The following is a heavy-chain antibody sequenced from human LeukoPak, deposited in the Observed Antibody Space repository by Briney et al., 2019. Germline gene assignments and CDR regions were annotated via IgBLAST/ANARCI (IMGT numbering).Heavy chain of an antibody. D-gene: IGHD3-22*01. J-gene: IGHJ4*02. CDR1: GYTFTNYG. CDR3: ARGFYYDTNGYPALQY. CDR2: ISAYNGNT. V-gene: IGHV1-18*01. Sequence: ASVKVSCKPSGYTFTNYGFTWVRQAPGQGLEWMGWISAYNGNTNYARKFQGRVTMTTDTSTSTAYMELRSLRSDDTAVYHCARGFYYDTNGYPALQYWGQGTLVTVSS.